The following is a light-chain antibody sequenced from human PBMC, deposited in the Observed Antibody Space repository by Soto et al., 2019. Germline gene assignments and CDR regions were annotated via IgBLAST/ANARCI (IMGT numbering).Light chain of an antibody. J-gene: IGLJ2*01. CDR2: DVN. CDR3: ISYAGSNKPA. Sequence: QSALTQPPSASGSPGQSVAISCSGTSSDVGGYNYVSWYQQHPGKAPKLMIYDVNKRPSGVPDRFSGSKSGNTASLTVSGLQAEDEAVYYCISYAGSNKPAFGGGTKLTVL. CDR1: SSDVGGYNY. V-gene: IGLV2-8*01.